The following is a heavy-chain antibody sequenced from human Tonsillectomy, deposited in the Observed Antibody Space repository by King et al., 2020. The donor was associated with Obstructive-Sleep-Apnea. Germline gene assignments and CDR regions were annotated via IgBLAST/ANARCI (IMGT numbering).Heavy chain of an antibody. CDR3: ARDAPRTGYYYDSSGYPDAFDI. D-gene: IGHD3-22*01. V-gene: IGHV1-2*02. CDR2: INPNSGGT. J-gene: IGHJ3*02. CDR1: GYTFTGYY. Sequence: QLVQSGAEVKKPGASVKVSCKASGYTFTGYYMHWVRQAPGQGLEWMGWINPNSGGTNYAQKFQGRVTMTRDTSISTAYMELSRLRSDDTAVYYCARDAPRTGYYYDSSGYPDAFDIWGQGTMVTVSS.